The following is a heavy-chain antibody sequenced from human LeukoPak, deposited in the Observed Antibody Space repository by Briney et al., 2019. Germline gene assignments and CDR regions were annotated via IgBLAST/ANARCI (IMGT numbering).Heavy chain of an antibody. CDR2: IYSGGST. V-gene: IGHV3-53*01. D-gene: IGHD1-26*01. CDR1: GFTVSSNY. Sequence: GESLRLSCAASGFTVSSNYMSWVRQAPGKGLEWVSVIYSGGSTYYADSVKGRFTISRDNSKNTLYLQMNSLRAEDTAVYYCAREGVGASFDYWGQGTLVTVSS. J-gene: IGHJ4*02. CDR3: AREGVGASFDY.